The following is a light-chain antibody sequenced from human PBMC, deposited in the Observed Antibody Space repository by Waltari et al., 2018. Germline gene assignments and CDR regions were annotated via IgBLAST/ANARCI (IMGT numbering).Light chain of an antibody. Sequence: EIVLTQSPGTLSLSPGERATLSCRASQSVSSSYLAWYQQKPGQAPRLLIYGASSRATCIPDRFGGSWSGTDFTLTISRLEPEDFAVYYCQQYGSSPSWTFGQGTKVEIK. CDR3: QQYGSSPSWT. J-gene: IGKJ1*01. CDR1: QSVSSSY. CDR2: GAS. V-gene: IGKV3-20*01.